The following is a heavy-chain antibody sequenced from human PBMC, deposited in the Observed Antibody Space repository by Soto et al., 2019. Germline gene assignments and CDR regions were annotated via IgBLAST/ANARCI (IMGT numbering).Heavy chain of an antibody. J-gene: IGHJ3*02. CDR3: ARDQVPSSSWLFDAFDI. V-gene: IGHV1-18*01. Sequence: QVQLVQSGAEVKKPGASVKVSCTASGYTFTSDGISWVRQAPGQGLEWMGWISAYNGNTNYAQKLQGRVTMTTDTSTSTAYMELRSLRSDDTAVYYCARDQVPSSSWLFDAFDIWGQGTMVTVSS. CDR1: GYTFTSDG. D-gene: IGHD6-13*01. CDR2: ISAYNGNT.